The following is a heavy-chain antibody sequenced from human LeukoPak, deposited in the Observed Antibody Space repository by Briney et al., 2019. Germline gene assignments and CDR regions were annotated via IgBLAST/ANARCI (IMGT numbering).Heavy chain of an antibody. V-gene: IGHV4-4*02. J-gene: IGHJ4*02. CDR3: AKRGSCYVDY. CDR2: IYHSGNI. CDR1: W. D-gene: IGHD3-16*01. Sequence: WXXXVRQXXXXGLELIWEIYHSGNINYHPSLKSRVTISIDKSKNQFSLKLSSVTAADTAVYYCAKRGSCYVDYWGQGILSPSPQ.